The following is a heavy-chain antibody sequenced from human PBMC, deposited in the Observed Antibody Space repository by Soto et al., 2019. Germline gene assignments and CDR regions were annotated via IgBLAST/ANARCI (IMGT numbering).Heavy chain of an antibody. D-gene: IGHD3-16*01. Sequence: ASVKVSCKASGYTFTTYGISWVRQAPGQGLEWMGWISGYNGHTKYAQKFQGRITMTTDTSTSTVYMDLRSLRSDDTAVYYCAREGEMPYYYYGLDVWGQGTTVTVSS. CDR2: ISGYNGHT. J-gene: IGHJ6*02. CDR1: GYTFTTYG. V-gene: IGHV1-18*01. CDR3: AREGEMPYYYYGLDV.